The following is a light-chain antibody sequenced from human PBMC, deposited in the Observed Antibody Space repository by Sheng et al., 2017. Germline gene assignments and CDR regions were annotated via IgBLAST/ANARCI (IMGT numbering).Light chain of an antibody. CDR3: QVWDSTSDLQV. CDR2: DNR. J-gene: IGLJ2*01. Sequence: YVLTQPPSVSVAPGQTAKITCGGSNVGSDVVHWYQQKSGQAPVLVVYDNRDRPSGIPERFSGSNSGNTATLTISRVEAGDEADYYCQVWDSTSDLQVFGGGTKLTVL. V-gene: IGLV3-21*02. CDR1: NVGSDV.